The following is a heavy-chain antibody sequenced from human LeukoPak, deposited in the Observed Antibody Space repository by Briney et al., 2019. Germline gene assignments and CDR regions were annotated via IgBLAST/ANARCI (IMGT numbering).Heavy chain of an antibody. CDR1: GFTFSAYS. Sequence: PGGSLRLSCAASGFTFSAYSMNWVRQAPGKGLEWVSSITSGDFVYFADSLKGRFTISRDNAKSSLYLQMNSLRADDTAVYYCATGSFIKVRGVIIPTNSYIYYMDIWGKGTTVTVSS. J-gene: IGHJ6*03. CDR2: ITSGDFV. CDR3: ATGSFIKVRGVIIPTNSYIYYMDI. V-gene: IGHV3-69-1*01. D-gene: IGHD3-10*01.